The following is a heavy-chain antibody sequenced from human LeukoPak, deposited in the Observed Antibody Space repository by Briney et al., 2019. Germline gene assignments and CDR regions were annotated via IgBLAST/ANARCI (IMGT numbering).Heavy chain of an antibody. CDR2: VYYSGST. CDR3: ARGAVTGRYSFDY. J-gene: IGHJ4*02. Sequence: SETLSLTCTVSGVSISGYYWSWIRQPPGKGLEWIGYVYYSGSTNYNLSLKSRLVISLDTSKNQFSLKLSSVTAADTAVYYCARGAVTGRYSFDYWGQGILVTVSS. D-gene: IGHD6-19*01. V-gene: IGHV4-59*01. CDR1: GVSISGYY.